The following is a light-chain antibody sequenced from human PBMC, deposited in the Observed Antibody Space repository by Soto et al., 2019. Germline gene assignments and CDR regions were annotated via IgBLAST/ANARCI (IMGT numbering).Light chain of an antibody. CDR1: SSDVGGYNY. Sequence: QSALTQPASVSGSPGQSITISCTGTSSDVGGYNYVSWYQQHPGKAPKLMIYEVSNRPSGVSNRFSGSKSGNTASLTISGLQAEDEADYYCSSYTSSSTLVXGTGTKXTVL. V-gene: IGLV2-14*01. J-gene: IGLJ1*01. CDR3: SSYTSSSTLV. CDR2: EVS.